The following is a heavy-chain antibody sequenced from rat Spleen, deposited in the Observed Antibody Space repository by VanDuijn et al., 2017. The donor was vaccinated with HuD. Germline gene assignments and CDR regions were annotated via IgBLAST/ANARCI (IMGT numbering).Heavy chain of an antibody. CDR3: ARLGITLGAGHWFAY. V-gene: IGHV5-29*01. J-gene: IGHJ3*01. Sequence: EVQLVESGGGLVQPGRSLKLSCAAPGFTFSNYGMAWVRQAQTKGLEWVATIRYDGNNTYYRDSVKGRFTIARDNAKNTQYLQMDSMRSEDTATYYCARLGITLGAGHWFAYWGQGTLVTVSS. D-gene: IGHD1-2*01. CDR1: GFTFSNYG. CDR2: IRYDGNNT.